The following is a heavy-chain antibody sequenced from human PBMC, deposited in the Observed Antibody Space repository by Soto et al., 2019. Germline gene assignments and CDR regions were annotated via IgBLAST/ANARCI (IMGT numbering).Heavy chain of an antibody. CDR3: ARGFRGGDAAWFDP. Sequence: QVQLVQSGAEVKKPGASVKVSCKASGYTFTSYAMHWVRQAPGQRLEWMGWINAGNGNTKYSQKFQGRVTITRDTSASTAYMEPSSLRSEDTAVYYCARGFRGGDAAWFDPWGQGTLVTVSS. CDR2: INAGNGNT. D-gene: IGHD2-21*02. J-gene: IGHJ5*02. V-gene: IGHV1-3*01. CDR1: GYTFTSYA.